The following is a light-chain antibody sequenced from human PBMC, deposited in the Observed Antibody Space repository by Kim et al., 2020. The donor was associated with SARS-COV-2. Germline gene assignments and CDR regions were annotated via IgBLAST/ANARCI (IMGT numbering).Light chain of an antibody. J-gene: IGLJ3*02. CDR1: SLTMYY. Sequence: SSELTQDPAVSVALGQTVRITCKGDSLTMYYATWYQQKPGQAPILLIYANNNRPSGTPDRFSASSSRTTSSLTITGAQAEDEADYFCVSRDSSGSHWMFG. CDR3: VSRDSSGSHWM. CDR2: ANN. V-gene: IGLV3-19*01.